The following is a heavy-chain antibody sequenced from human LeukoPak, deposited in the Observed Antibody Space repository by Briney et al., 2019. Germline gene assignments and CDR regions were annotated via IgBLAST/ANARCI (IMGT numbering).Heavy chain of an antibody. Sequence: SETLSRSCTVWGGSSGRSGDYCGYTRQPPVKGLEWIGSIYYSGSTYSNPSLKSRVTMSVDTSKDQFSLKLSSVPAADPAVYYCVRTTTKFVYWRQGTLLIVPS. CDR2: IYYSGST. J-gene: IGHJ4*02. CDR1: GGSSGRSGDY. D-gene: IGHD4-11*01. CDR3: VRTTTKFVY. V-gene: IGHV4-39*01.